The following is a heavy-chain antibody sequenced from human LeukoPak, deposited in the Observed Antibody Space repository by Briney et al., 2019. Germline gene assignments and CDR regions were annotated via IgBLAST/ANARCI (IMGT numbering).Heavy chain of an antibody. Sequence: SETLSLTCTVSGGSISSYYWSWIRQPAGKGLEWIGRIYTSGSTNYNPSLKSRVTMSVDTSKNQFFLKQNSVTAADTAVYYCARSLSSGWFPFDYWGQGTLVTVSS. CDR1: GGSISSYY. J-gene: IGHJ4*02. CDR3: ARSLSSGWFPFDY. D-gene: IGHD6-19*01. V-gene: IGHV4-4*07. CDR2: IYTSGST.